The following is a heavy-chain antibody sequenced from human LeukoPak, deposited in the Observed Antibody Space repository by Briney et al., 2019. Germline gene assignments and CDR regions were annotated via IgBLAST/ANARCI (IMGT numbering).Heavy chain of an antibody. CDR2: INHSGST. D-gene: IGHD3-10*01. CDR1: GGSFSGYY. CDR3: ARLLLTDAFDI. V-gene: IGHV4-34*01. J-gene: IGHJ3*02. Sequence: SETLSLTCAVYGGSFSGYYWSWIRQPPGKGLEWIGEINHSGSTNYNPSLKSRVTISVDTSKSQFSLKLSSVTAADTAVYYCARLLLTDAFDIWGQGTMVTVSS.